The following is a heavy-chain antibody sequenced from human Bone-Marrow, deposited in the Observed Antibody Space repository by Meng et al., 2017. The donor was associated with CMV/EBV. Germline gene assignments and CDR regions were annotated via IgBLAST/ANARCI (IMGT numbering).Heavy chain of an antibody. CDR1: GGTFGNYA. CDR2: IIPVFGTA. D-gene: IGHD6-19*01. Sequence: SVKVSCKASGGTFGNYAINWLRQAPGHGLEWMGGIIPVFGTANYAQKFQVRVTITTDESSSTAYMELSSLRSEDTAMYFCATVSYSSGSGFAFDIWGQGTMVTVSS. V-gene: IGHV1-69*05. J-gene: IGHJ3*02. CDR3: ATVSYSSGSGFAFDI.